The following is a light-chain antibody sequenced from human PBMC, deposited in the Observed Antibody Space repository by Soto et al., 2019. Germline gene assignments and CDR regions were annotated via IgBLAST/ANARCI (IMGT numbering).Light chain of an antibody. V-gene: IGLV1-40*01. CDR1: ISNIAAGSD. CDR3: QSYDISLSGFHV. Sequence: QSVLTQPPSVSVAPGQRVTISCTGSISNIAAGSDVHWYQQLPGPVPDVLIYGNSNRPSGVPDRFSGSRSGNSASLAITGLQAEEEADYYCQSYDISLSGFHVFGAGTKVTVL. CDR2: GNS. J-gene: IGLJ1*01.